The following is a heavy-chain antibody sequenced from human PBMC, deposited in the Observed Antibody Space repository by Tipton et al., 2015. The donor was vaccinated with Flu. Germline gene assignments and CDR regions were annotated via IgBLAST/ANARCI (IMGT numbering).Heavy chain of an antibody. CDR2: IHRSGST. Sequence: TLSLTCSVSGDSIGSRYFWGWIRQPPGKGLEWIGNIHRSGSTYHNPSLKSRVTISVDTSKNQFSLNLSSVTAADTAVYYCARVIAAAGFYNWFDPWGQGTLVTVSS. D-gene: IGHD6-13*01. J-gene: IGHJ5*02. CDR3: ARVIAAAGFYNWFDP. CDR1: GDSIGSRYF. V-gene: IGHV4-38-2*02.